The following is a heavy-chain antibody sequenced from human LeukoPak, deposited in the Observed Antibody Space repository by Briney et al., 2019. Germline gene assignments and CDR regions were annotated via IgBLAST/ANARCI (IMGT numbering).Heavy chain of an antibody. J-gene: IGHJ4*02. Sequence: PGGSLRLSCAASGFTFNTYGMNWVRQTPGKGLEWVATISASGSSTDYADSVKGRFTISRDNSKNTLYLQMNSLRAEDTTVYYCARDHPFYDSSGSRGYYFDYWGQGTLVTVSS. D-gene: IGHD3-22*01. CDR2: ISASGSST. CDR3: ARDHPFYDSSGSRGYYFDY. V-gene: IGHV3-23*01. CDR1: GFTFNTYG.